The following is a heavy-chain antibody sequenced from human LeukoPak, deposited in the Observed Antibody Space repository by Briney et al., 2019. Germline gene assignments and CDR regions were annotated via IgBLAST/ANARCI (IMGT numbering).Heavy chain of an antibody. Sequence: PSETLSLTCTVSGGSISTYYWSWIRQPPGQGLEWIAHIHYSGAIKYNPSLKSRVSMPVDTSKNQFSLRLSSVTAADTAVYYCARYGSGAYALDVWGQGTMVTVSS. CDR3: ARYGSGAYALDV. V-gene: IGHV4-59*08. D-gene: IGHD3-10*01. J-gene: IGHJ3*01. CDR2: IHYSGAI. CDR1: GGSISTYY.